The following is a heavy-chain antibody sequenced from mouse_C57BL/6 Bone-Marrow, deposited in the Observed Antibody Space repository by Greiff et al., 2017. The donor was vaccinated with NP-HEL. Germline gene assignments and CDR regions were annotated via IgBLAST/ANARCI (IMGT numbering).Heavy chain of an antibody. CDR2: ISYDGSN. V-gene: IGHV3-6*01. Sequence: EVQLKESGPGLVKPSQSLSLTCSVTGYSITSGYYWNWIRQFPGNKLEWMGYISYDGSNNYNPSLKNRISITRDTSKNQFFLKLNSVTTEDTATYYCARRAYYYGSSYDYWGQGTTLTVSS. J-gene: IGHJ2*01. D-gene: IGHD1-1*01. CDR3: ARRAYYYGSSYDY. CDR1: GYSITSGYY.